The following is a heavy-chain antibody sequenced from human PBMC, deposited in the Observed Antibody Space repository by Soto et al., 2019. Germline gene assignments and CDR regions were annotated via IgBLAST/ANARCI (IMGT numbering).Heavy chain of an antibody. D-gene: IGHD3-22*01. CDR1: GGSISSYY. CDR3: ARVEGDSSGYYFADY. Sequence: SETLSLTCTVSGGSISSYYWSWIRQPPGKGLEWIGYIYYSGSTNYNPSLKSRVTISVDTSKNQFSLKLSSVTAADTAVYYCARVEGDSSGYYFADYWGQGTLVTVSS. J-gene: IGHJ4*02. CDR2: IYYSGST. V-gene: IGHV4-59*01.